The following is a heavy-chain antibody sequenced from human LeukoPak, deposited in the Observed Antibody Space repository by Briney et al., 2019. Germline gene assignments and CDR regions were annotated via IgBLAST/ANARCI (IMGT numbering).Heavy chain of an antibody. D-gene: IGHD4-11*01. Sequence: ASVKVSCKASGYTFTGYYMHWVRQAPGQGLEWMGWINPNSGGTNYAQKFQGRVTMTRDTSISTAYMELSRLRSDDTAVYYCARDQVRIGDYSNCGWFDPWGQGTLVTVSS. CDR2: INPNSGGT. V-gene: IGHV1-2*02. CDR3: ARDQVRIGDYSNCGWFDP. J-gene: IGHJ5*02. CDR1: GYTFTGYY.